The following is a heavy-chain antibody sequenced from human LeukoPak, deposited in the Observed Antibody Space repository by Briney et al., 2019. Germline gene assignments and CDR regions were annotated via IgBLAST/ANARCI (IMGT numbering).Heavy chain of an antibody. CDR1: GFTFSRSW. Sequence: GGSLRLSCVAPGFTFSRSWMHWVRQAPGKGLVWVSRMNSDGSSTTYADSVKGRFTISRDNAKNTLYLQMNSLRAEDTAVYYCATGSSCSGGSCFSYYYYGMDVWGQGTTVTVSS. D-gene: IGHD2-15*01. CDR2: MNSDGSST. V-gene: IGHV3-74*01. J-gene: IGHJ6*02. CDR3: ATGSSCSGGSCFSYYYYGMDV.